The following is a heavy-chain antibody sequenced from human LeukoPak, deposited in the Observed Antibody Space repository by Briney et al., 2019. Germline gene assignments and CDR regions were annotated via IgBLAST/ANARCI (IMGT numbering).Heavy chain of an antibody. CDR1: GFTFSSYG. CDR2: ISYDGSNK. D-gene: IGHD6-6*01. V-gene: IGHV3-30*03. J-gene: IGHJ4*02. Sequence: GGSLRLSCAASGFTFSSYGMHWVRQAPGKGLEWVAVISYDGSNKYYADSVKGRFTISRDNSKNSLYLQMNSLRAEDTAVYYCARDLGIAARGLDYWGQGTLVTVSS. CDR3: ARDLGIAARGLDY.